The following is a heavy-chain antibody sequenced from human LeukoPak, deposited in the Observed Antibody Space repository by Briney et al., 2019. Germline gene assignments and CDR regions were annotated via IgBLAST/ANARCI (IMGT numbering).Heavy chain of an antibody. CDR2: IWYDGSNK. V-gene: IGHV3-33*01. D-gene: IGHD3-22*01. Sequence: PGRSLRLSCAASGFTFSSYGMHWVRQAPGKGLEGVAVIWYDGSNKYYADSVKGRFTISRDNSKNTLYLQMNSLRAEDTAVYYCAREADSSGYYWGQGTLVTVSS. CDR3: AREADSSGYY. J-gene: IGHJ4*02. CDR1: GFTFSSYG.